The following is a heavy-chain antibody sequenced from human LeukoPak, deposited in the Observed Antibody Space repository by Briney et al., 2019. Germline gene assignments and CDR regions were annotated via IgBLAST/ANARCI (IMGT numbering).Heavy chain of an antibody. D-gene: IGHD6-13*01. CDR3: AKESLFSSSWYGVDY. V-gene: IGHV3-23*01. J-gene: IGHJ4*02. CDR2: ISGSGGST. CDR1: GFTFSSYA. Sequence: GGSLRLSCAASGFTFSSYAMSWVRQAPGKGLEGVSGISGSGGSTYYADSVKGRFTISRDNSKNTLYLQMNSLRAEDTAVYYCAKESLFSSSWYGVDYWGQGTLVTVSS.